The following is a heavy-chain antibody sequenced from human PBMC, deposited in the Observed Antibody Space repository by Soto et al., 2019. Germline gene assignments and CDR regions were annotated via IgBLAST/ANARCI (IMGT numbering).Heavy chain of an antibody. D-gene: IGHD3-16*02. J-gene: IGHJ4*02. CDR2: IKSKIEDGTR. Sequence: EVQLVETGGGCVKPGGSLILSCAASGFTFSNAWMSWVRQAPGKDLEWVARIKSKIEDGTRDHAAPVKGRFTISRDDSKNTLYLQMNSLETEDTAVYYCTTYDYIWGSDRYRWAYWGQGALVTVSS. CDR1: GFTFSNAW. V-gene: IGHV3-15*01. CDR3: TTYDYIWGSDRYRWAY.